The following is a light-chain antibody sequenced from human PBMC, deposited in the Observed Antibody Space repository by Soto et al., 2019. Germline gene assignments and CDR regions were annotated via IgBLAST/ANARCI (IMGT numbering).Light chain of an antibody. Sequence: QSVLTQPASVSGSPRQSITISCTGTSSDAGSYNLVSWYQQHPGKAPKLMIYEGSKRPSGVSNRFSGSKSGNTASLTISGLQAEDEADYYCCSYAGSSTSLYVFGTGTKVTVL. J-gene: IGLJ1*01. CDR3: CSYAGSSTSLYV. CDR2: EGS. V-gene: IGLV2-23*01. CDR1: SSDAGSYNL.